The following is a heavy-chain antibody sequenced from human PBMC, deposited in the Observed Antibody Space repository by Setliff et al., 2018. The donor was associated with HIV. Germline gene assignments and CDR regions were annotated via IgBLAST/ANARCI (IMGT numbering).Heavy chain of an antibody. J-gene: IGHJ6*03. Sequence: VASVKVSCKASGYTFTKYGISWVRQAPGQGLEWLGWINTNTENPTYAQGFTGRFVFSLDTSVSAAFLQISSLKAEDTAVYYCARAQALLRVYYMDVWGKRDHGHRLL. CDR3: ARAQALLRVYYMDV. CDR1: GYTFTKYG. CDR2: INTNTENP. V-gene: IGHV7-4-1*02. D-gene: IGHD3-3*01.